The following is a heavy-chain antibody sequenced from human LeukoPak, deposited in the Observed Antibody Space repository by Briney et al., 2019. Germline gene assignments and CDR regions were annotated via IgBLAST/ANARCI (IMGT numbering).Heavy chain of an antibody. CDR1: GYTLTELS. CDR2: FDPEDGET. V-gene: IGHV1-24*01. CDR3: ATLLTRIAAAGTRYYYYGMDV. Sequence: GASVKVSCKVSGYTLTELSMHWVRQAPGKGLEWMGGFDPEDGETIYAQKFQGRVTMTEDTSTDTAYMELSSLRSEDTAVYYCATLLTRIAAAGTRYYYYGMDVWGQGTTVTVSS. J-gene: IGHJ6*02. D-gene: IGHD6-13*01.